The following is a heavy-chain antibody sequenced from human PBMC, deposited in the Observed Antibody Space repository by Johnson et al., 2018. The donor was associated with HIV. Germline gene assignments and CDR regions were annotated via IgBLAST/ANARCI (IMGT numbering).Heavy chain of an antibody. V-gene: IGHV3-30-3*01. D-gene: IGHD5-18*01. Sequence: QMSLVESGGGVVQPGRSLRLSCAASGFTFSSYAMHWVRQPPGKGLEWVAVISYGVNKQYYVDSVEGRFTISRDNSKDTLYLQMNNLTTEDTAVYSCAKASLRGYSYVSYAFDIWGHGTMVTVSS. J-gene: IGHJ3*02. CDR3: AKASLRGYSYVSYAFDI. CDR2: ISYGVNKQ. CDR1: GFTFSSYA.